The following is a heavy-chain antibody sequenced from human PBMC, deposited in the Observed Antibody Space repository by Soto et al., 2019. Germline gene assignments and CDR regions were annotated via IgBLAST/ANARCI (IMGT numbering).Heavy chain of an antibody. V-gene: IGHV1-46*03. CDR2: INPSGGTT. CDR3: ARDLGGGTIFGILAGWFDP. J-gene: IGHJ5*02. Sequence: ASVKVSCKASGYTFTSYYVHWVRQAPGQGLEWMGIINPSGGTTNYAQKFQGRVTMTRDTSTSTIYMELSSLRSEDTAVYYCARDLGGGTIFGILAGWFDPWGQGTLVTVSS. D-gene: IGHD3-3*01. CDR1: GYTFTSYY.